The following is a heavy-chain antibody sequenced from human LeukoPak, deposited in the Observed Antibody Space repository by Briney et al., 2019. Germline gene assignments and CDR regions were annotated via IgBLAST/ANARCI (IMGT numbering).Heavy chain of an antibody. D-gene: IGHD2-2*01. CDR1: GYTFTGYY. V-gene: IGHV1-2*02. CDR2: INPNSGGT. J-gene: IGHJ4*02. CDR3: ARDARRGTSCYGY. Sequence: GASVKVSCKASGYTFTGYYMHWVRQAPGQGLEWMGWINPNSGGTNYAQKLQGRVTMTTDTSTSTAYMELRSLRSDDTAVYYCARDARRGTSCYGYWGQGTLVTVSS.